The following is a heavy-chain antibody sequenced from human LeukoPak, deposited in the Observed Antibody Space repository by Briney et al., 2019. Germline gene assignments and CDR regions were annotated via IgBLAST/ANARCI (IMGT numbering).Heavy chain of an antibody. CDR2: IKQDGREK. V-gene: IGHV3-7*01. CDR3: ATENAYYDFWSGYHRNLNWFDP. J-gene: IGHJ5*02. D-gene: IGHD3-3*01. CDR1: GFTFSSYW. Sequence: PGGSLRLSXAASGFTFSSYWMSWVRQAPGKGLEWVANIKQDGREKYYVDSVKGRFTISRDNAKNSLYVETKSWRAEDTAVYYCATENAYYDFWSGYHRNLNWFDPWGQGTLVTVSS.